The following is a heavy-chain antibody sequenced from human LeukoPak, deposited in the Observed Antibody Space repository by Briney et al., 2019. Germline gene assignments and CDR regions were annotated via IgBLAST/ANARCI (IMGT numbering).Heavy chain of an antibody. CDR3: ARGKEMATIIDY. Sequence: SETLSLTCTVSGGSISSSSYYWSWIRQPPGKGLEWIGYIYYSGSTNYNPSLKSRVTISVDTSKNQFSLKLSSVTAADTAVYYCARGKEMATIIDYWGQGTLVTVSS. CDR2: IYYSGST. CDR1: GGSISSSSYY. D-gene: IGHD5-24*01. J-gene: IGHJ4*02. V-gene: IGHV4-61*01.